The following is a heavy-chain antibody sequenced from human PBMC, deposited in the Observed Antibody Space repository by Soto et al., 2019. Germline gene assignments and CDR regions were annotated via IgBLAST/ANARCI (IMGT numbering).Heavy chain of an antibody. Sequence: QVQLVQSGAEVKKPASSVIVSCKASGCTFNRFAFSWVRQAPAQGLEWMGGIIPVFGATTYAQNFQDSVSITADASTSTAYMELSSLRSEDTAVYYCAGSPEWSYALSQLVITTFGFFWGPGTVVTVSP. CDR1: GCTFNRFA. CDR3: AGSPEWSYALSQLVITTFGFF. CDR2: IIPVFGAT. V-gene: IGHV1-69*01. J-gene: IGHJ4*02. D-gene: IGHD3-22*01.